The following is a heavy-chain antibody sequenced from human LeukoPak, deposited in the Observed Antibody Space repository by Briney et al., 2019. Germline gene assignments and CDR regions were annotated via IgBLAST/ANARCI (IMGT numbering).Heavy chain of an antibody. J-gene: IGHJ4*02. D-gene: IGHD3-22*01. CDR1: GFTFSSYW. CDR2: INWNGGST. Sequence: QPGGSLRLSCAASGFTFSSYWMHWVRQAPGKGLEWVSGINWNGGSTGYADSVKGRFTISRDNAKNSLYLQMNSLRAEDTALYYCAREGYDSRFDCWGQGTLVTVSS. V-gene: IGHV3-20*04. CDR3: AREGYDSRFDC.